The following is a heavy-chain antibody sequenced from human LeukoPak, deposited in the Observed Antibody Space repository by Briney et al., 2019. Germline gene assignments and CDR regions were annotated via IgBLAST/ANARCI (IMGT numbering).Heavy chain of an antibody. CDR2: ISAYDGNT. V-gene: IGHV1-18*04. J-gene: IGHJ4*02. CDR1: GYTFTSYG. D-gene: IGHD6-19*01. CDR3: ARDKAVAGTSDY. Sequence: ASVKVSCKASGYTFTSYGISWVRQAPGQGLEWMGWISAYDGNTNYAQKLQGRVTMTTDASTSTAYMELRSLRSDDTAVYYCARDKAVAGTSDYWGQGTLVTVSS.